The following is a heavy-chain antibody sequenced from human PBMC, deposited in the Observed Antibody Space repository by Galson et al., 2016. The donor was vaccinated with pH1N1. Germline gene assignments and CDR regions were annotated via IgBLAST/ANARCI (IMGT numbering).Heavy chain of an antibody. CDR1: GFTFSAYA. Sequence: SLRLSCAASGFTFSAYAMHWVRQAPGKGLEYVSVIGSNERTTYYADSVNGRFTISRDNSKNTVYLQMGSLRAEDMAVYYCTRGAGGYSDFDYWGQGTLVTVSS. CDR3: TRGAGGYSDFDY. CDR2: IGSNERTT. D-gene: IGHD1-26*01. V-gene: IGHV3-64*02. J-gene: IGHJ4*02.